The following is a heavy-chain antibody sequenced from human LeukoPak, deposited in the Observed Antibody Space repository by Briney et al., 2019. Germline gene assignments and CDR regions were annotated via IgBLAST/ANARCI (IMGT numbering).Heavy chain of an antibody. V-gene: IGHV1-2*02. CDR3: AKGAGGYYSMLLAK. Sequence: ASVKVSCKASGYTFTGCYMHWVRQAPGQGLEWMGWINPNSGGTNYAQKFQGRVTMIRDTSISTAYMELSRLRSDDTAVYYCAKGAGGYYSMLLAKWGQGTLVTVSS. D-gene: IGHD3-3*01. CDR2: INPNSGGT. J-gene: IGHJ4*02. CDR1: GYTFTGCY.